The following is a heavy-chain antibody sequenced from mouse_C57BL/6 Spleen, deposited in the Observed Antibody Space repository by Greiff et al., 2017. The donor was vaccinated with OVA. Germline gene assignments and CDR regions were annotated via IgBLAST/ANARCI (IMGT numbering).Heavy chain of an antibody. CDR1: GYTFTDYN. Sequence: EVQLQQSGPELVKPGASVKIPCKASGYTFTDYNMDWVKQSHGKSLEWIGDINPNNGGTIYNQKFKGKATLTVDKSSSTAYMELRSLTSEDTAVYYCARRDGYYRKNYFDYWGQGTTLTVSS. CDR3: ARRDGYYRKNYFDY. CDR2: INPNNGGT. V-gene: IGHV1-18*01. D-gene: IGHD2-3*01. J-gene: IGHJ2*01.